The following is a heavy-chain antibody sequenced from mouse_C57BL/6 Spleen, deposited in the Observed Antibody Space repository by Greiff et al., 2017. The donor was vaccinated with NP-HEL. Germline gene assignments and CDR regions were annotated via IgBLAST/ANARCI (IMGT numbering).Heavy chain of an antibody. D-gene: IGHD1-1*01. V-gene: IGHV5-6*01. Sequence: EVMLVESGGDLVKPGGSLKLSCAASGFTFSSYGMSWVRQTPDQRLEWVATISSGGSYTYYPDSVKGRFTLSRDNAKNTLYLQMSSLKSEDTAMYYCAIGEGDITTLDYYAMDYWGQGTSVTVSS. CDR1: GFTFSSYG. CDR2: ISSGGSYT. CDR3: AIGEGDITTLDYYAMDY. J-gene: IGHJ4*01.